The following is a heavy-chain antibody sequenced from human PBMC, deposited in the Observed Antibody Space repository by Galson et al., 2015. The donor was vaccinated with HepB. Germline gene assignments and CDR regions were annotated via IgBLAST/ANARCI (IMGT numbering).Heavy chain of an antibody. J-gene: IGHJ2*01. D-gene: IGHD6-19*01. CDR2: IAPTDSYT. V-gene: IGHV5-10-1*01. CDR3: ARHREQWLIQDWYFDL. CDR1: GYSFTSYW. Sequence: QSGAEVKKPGESLRISCKGSGYSFTSYWINWVRQMPGKGLEWMGTIAPTDSYTKYSPSFQGHVTISVDKSISTAYLQWSSLKASDTAMYYCARHREQWLIQDWYFDLWGRGTLSLSPQ.